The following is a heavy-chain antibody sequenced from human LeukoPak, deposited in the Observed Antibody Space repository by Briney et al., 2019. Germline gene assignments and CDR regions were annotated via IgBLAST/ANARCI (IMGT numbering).Heavy chain of an antibody. J-gene: IGHJ5*02. CDR2: INDSGDST. CDR1: GFTFSSYA. V-gene: IGHV3-23*01. CDR3: ATAYCSSTSCPT. D-gene: IGHD2-2*01. Sequence: PGGSLRLSCAASGFTFSSYAMSWVRQAPGKGLEWVSSINDSGDSTYCADSVKGRFTISRDNSKNTLYLLMNNLRAEDTAIFYCATAYCSSTSCPTWGQGTLVTVSS.